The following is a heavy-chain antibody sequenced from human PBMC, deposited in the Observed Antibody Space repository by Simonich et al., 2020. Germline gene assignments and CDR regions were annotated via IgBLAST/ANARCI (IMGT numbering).Heavy chain of an antibody. Sequence: QLQLQESGPGLVKPSETLSLTCTVSGGSISSSSYYWGWIRQPPGKGLEWIGSIYYSVSTYDNPSRRRRFTISVETSKNQFSLKLSSVTAADTAVYYCARHAGFAFDIWGQGTMVTVSS. CDR2: IYYSVST. V-gene: IGHV4-39*01. J-gene: IGHJ3*02. CDR1: GGSISSSSYY. CDR3: ARHAGFAFDI. D-gene: IGHD6-13*01.